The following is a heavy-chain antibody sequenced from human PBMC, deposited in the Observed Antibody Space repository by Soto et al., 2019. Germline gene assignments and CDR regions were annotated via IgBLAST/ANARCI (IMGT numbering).Heavy chain of an antibody. CDR3: GRYNGRGGAIGL. Sequence: EVQLVESGGGLVQPGGSLRLSCTASGFNFNTHTMDWVRQAPGKGLEWVSYIDSVSSWSLDDDSVRGRFTISRDNAKNALYMNMDSLRAEGPAVYYWGRYNGRGGAIGLWGQGALVTVSS. D-gene: IGHD3-16*01. CDR1: GFNFNTHT. J-gene: IGHJ5*02. CDR2: IDSVSSWS. V-gene: IGHV3-48*04.